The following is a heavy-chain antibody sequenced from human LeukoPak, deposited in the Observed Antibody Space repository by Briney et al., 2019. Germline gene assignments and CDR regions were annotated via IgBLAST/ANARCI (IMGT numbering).Heavy chain of an antibody. D-gene: IGHD2-8*01. V-gene: IGHV3-23*01. Sequence: GGSLRLSCATSGFPFSDFSMSWVRQAPGKGLEWISTTNSGGTSTYYAESVKGRFTISRDNSKNTLCLQMSSLRVEDTAVYYCAKQSYARSLGEGGPGTLVSVSS. CDR1: GFPFSDFS. J-gene: IGHJ4*02. CDR3: AKQSYARSLGE. CDR2: TNSGGTST.